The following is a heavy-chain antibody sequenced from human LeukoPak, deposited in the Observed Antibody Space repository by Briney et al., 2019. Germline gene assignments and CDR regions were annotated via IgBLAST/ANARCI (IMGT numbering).Heavy chain of an antibody. V-gene: IGHV1-2*02. CDR2: INPNSGGT. CDR1: GYTFTGYY. CDR3: ARDVYSSSSGALFGY. D-gene: IGHD6-6*01. Sequence: ASVKVSCKASGYTFTGYYMHWVRQAPGQGLEWMGWINPNSGGTNYAQKFQGRVTMTRDTSISTAYMELSRLRSDDTAVYYCARDVYSSSSGALFGYWGQGTLVTVSS. J-gene: IGHJ4*02.